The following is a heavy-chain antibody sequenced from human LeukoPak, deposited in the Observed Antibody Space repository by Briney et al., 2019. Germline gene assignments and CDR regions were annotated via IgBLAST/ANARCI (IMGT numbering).Heavy chain of an antibody. CDR3: AREDGYNTMND. CDR1: GFTFSSYW. D-gene: IGHD5-24*01. V-gene: IGHV3-7*01. J-gene: IGHJ4*02. CDR2: INQDGSEK. Sequence: GGSLRLSCAASGFTFSSYWTTWVRQAPGKGPEFVANINQDGSEKKYVDSLKGRFTISRDNAKNSVFLQINSLRAEDTAVYYCAREDGYNTMNDWGQGTLVTVSS.